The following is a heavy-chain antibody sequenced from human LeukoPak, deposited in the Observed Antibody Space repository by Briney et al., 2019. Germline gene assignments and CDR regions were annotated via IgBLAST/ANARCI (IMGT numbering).Heavy chain of an antibody. V-gene: IGHV4-59*01. CDR2: IYYSGST. D-gene: IGHD2-2*01. CDR3: AGSYCSSTSCYLDWFDP. CDR1: GVSISSYY. Sequence: SETLSLTCTVSGVSISSYYWSWIRQPPGKGLEWIGYIYYSGSTNYNPSLKSRVTISVDTSKNQFSLKLSSVTAADTAVYYCAGSYCSSTSCYLDWFDPWGQGTLVTVSS. J-gene: IGHJ5*02.